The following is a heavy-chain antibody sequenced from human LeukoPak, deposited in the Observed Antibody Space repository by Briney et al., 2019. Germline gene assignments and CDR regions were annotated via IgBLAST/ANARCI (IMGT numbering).Heavy chain of an antibody. CDR2: IIPILGIA. CDR1: GGTFSSYA. D-gene: IGHD6-13*01. V-gene: IGHV1-69*04. Sequence: SVKVSCKASGGTFSSYAISWVRQAPGQGLEWMGRIIPILGIANYAQKFQGRVTITADKSTSTAYMELSSLRSEDTAVYYCAREDEGLYSSSWFYWGQGTLVTVSS. CDR3: AREDEGLYSSSWFY. J-gene: IGHJ4*02.